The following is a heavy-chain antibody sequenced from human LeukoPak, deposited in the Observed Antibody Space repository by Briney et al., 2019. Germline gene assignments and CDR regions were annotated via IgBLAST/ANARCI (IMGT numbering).Heavy chain of an antibody. V-gene: IGHV4-39*01. CDR2: IYYSGST. CDR1: GGSISSSSYY. Sequence: SETLSLTCTVSGGSISSSSYYWGWIRQPPGKGLEWIGSIYYSGSTYYNPSLKSRVAISVDTSKNQFSLKLSSVTAADTAVYYCARGRLSSGRPFDYWGQGTLVTVSS. D-gene: IGHD6-19*01. CDR3: ARGRLSSGRPFDY. J-gene: IGHJ4*02.